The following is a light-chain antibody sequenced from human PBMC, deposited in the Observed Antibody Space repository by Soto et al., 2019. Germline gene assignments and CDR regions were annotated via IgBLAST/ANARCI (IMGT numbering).Light chain of an antibody. J-gene: IGLJ1*01. CDR1: NSNIGSKP. CDR2: TNN. Sequence: QPVLTQPLSKSGTPGQRVTISCSGSNSNIGSKPVNWYQQLPGTAPKLLIYTNNQRPSGVPDRFSGSKSGTSASLAISGLLSEDEADYYCGAWDDSLNGYVFGTGTKLTVL. V-gene: IGLV1-44*01. CDR3: GAWDDSLNGYV.